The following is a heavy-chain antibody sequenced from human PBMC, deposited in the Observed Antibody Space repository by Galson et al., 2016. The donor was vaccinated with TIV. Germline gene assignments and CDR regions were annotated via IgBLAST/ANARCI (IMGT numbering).Heavy chain of an antibody. J-gene: IGHJ6*02. V-gene: IGHV3-23*01. D-gene: IGHD3-22*01. CDR1: GFTFSSYA. Sequence: SLRLSCAASGFTFSSYALTWVRQAPGKGLEWVSAITGGGGSSYYADSVKGRFTISRDNSKKMLYLQLNSLRAEDTAVYYCAKVPSSGFSYYYGIDVWAKGPRSPSP. CDR3: AKVPSSGFSYYYGIDV. CDR2: ITGGGGSS.